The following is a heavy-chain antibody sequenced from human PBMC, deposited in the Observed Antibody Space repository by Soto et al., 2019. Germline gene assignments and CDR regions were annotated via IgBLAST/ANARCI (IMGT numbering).Heavy chain of an antibody. Sequence: ASVKVSCKASAYTFTSYYMHCMRQAPGQGLEWMGIINPSGGSTTYAQKFQGRVTMTRDTSTSTVYMDLSSLRSEDTAVYYCARSPYSSGYYYAIDYWGQGTQVTVSS. CDR3: ARSPYSSGYYYAIDY. CDR1: AYTFTSYY. CDR2: INPSGGST. V-gene: IGHV1-46*01. D-gene: IGHD3-22*01. J-gene: IGHJ4*02.